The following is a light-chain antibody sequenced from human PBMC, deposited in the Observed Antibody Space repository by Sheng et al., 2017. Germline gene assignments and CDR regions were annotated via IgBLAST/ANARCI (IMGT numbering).Light chain of an antibody. CDR2: ATS. V-gene: IGKV1-NL1*01. J-gene: IGKJ2*01. CDR1: HGIRNS. CDR3: HQYETTPPT. Sequence: DIQMTQSPSSLSVSVGDRVTITCRASHGIRNSLAWYQHKPGKAPKLLLYATSRLQSGVPSRFSGGGSGTTYTLTISSLQPEDFAVYYCHQYETTPPTFGQGTKLEVK.